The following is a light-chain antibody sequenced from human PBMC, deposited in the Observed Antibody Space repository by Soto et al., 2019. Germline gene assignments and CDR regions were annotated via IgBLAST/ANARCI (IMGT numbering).Light chain of an antibody. CDR2: EVS. Sequence: QSVLTQPASVSGSPGQAVTISCTGTSSDIGGSNYVSWYQQHPGKAPKLMVFEVSYRPSGVSNRFSGSKSGNTASLTISGLQAEDEADYYCSSYTTSITLMVFGTGTK. CDR1: SSDIGGSNY. J-gene: IGLJ1*01. CDR3: SSYTTSITLMV. V-gene: IGLV2-14*01.